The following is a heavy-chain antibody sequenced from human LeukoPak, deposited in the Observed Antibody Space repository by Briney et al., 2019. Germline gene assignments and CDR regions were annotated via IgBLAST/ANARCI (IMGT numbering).Heavy chain of an antibody. D-gene: IGHD2-2*01. Sequence: GESLKISCKGTGFSFTSYWLGWVRHLPGKGLEWMGIIYPCDSDTRYSPSFQGQVTISADKTISTAYLQWSSLKASDTAMYYCARGTALYCSSTSCYVADYWGQGTLVTASS. CDR1: GFSFTSYW. CDR3: ARGTALYCSSTSCYVADY. V-gene: IGHV5-51*01. CDR2: IYPCDSDT. J-gene: IGHJ4*02.